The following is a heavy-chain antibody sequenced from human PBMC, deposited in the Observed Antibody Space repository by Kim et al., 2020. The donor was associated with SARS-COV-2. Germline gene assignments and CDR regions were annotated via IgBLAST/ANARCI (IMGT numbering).Heavy chain of an antibody. CDR3: AGNWGSGPYYFDY. D-gene: IGHD7-27*01. V-gene: IGHV3-48*03. Sequence: GGSLRLSCAASGFTFSSYEMNWVRQAPGKGLEWVSYISSSGSTRYNADSVKGRFTISRDNAKNSLYLQMNSLRAEDTAVYYCAGNWGSGPYYFDYWGQGTLVTVSS. J-gene: IGHJ4*02. CDR2: ISSSGSTR. CDR1: GFTFSSYE.